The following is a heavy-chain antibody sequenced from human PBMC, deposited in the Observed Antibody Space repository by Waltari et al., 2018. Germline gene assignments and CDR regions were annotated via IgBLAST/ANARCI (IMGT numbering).Heavy chain of an antibody. CDR3: ARQGVAAAGNWFDP. CDR2: NYHSGST. D-gene: IGHD6-13*01. Sequence: QVQLQESGPGLVKPSETLSLTCAVSGYSISSGYYWGWIRQPPGKGLEWVGSNYHSGSTYYNPSLKSRVTIPVDTSKNQFSLKLSSVTAADTAVYYCARQGVAAAGNWFDPWGQGTLVTVSS. CDR1: GYSISSGYY. J-gene: IGHJ5*02. V-gene: IGHV4-38-2*01.